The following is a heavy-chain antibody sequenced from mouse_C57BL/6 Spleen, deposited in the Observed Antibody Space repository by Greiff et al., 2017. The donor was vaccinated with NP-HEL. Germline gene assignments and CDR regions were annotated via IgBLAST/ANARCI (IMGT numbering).Heavy chain of an antibody. CDR1: GYTFTSYW. CDR3: ARSDDGYYYAMDY. V-gene: IGHV1-64*01. CDR2: IHPNSGST. Sequence: QVQLQQSGAELVKPGASVKLSCKASGYTFTSYWMHWVKQRPGQGLEWIGMIHPNSGSTNYNEKFKSKATLTVDKSSSTAYMQLSSLTSEDSAVYYCARSDDGYYYAMDYWGQGTSVTVSS. J-gene: IGHJ4*01. D-gene: IGHD2-3*01.